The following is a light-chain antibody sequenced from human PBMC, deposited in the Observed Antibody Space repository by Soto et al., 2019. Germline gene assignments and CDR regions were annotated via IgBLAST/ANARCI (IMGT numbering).Light chain of an antibody. CDR1: SSDVGGYNY. V-gene: IGLV2-14*03. CDR2: DVS. J-gene: IGLJ1*01. Sequence: QSVLTQPASVSGSPGQSITISCTGTSSDVGGYNYVSWYQQHPGKAPKLMIYDVSNRPSGVSNRFSGSKSGNTASLTLSAPQAEAGVDYSCTSNTITYPRGGYVCGTGTKAPAL. CDR3: TSNTITYPRGGYV.